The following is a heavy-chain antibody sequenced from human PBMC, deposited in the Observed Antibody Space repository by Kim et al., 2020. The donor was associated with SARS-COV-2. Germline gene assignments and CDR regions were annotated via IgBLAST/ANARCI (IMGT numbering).Heavy chain of an antibody. V-gene: IGHV3-21*01. J-gene: IGHJ4*02. CDR3: ARDLRSFVLDY. Sequence: GKDQHNISRENAKNSLNLQMNSLRAEDTAVYYCARDLRSFVLDYWGQGTLVTVSS. D-gene: IGHD3-10*01.